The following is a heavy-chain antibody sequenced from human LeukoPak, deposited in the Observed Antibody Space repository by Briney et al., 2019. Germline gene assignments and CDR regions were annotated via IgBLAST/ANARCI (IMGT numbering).Heavy chain of an antibody. Sequence: GGSLRLSCAASGFTFSGYTMSWVRQAPEKGLEWISAISATGDRTYYAESVKGRFTISRDNSKNTMYLQMNSLRAEDTALYYCARDFYDSSGYYYDYWGRGTLVTVSS. D-gene: IGHD3-22*01. V-gene: IGHV3-23*01. J-gene: IGHJ4*02. CDR3: ARDFYDSSGYYYDY. CDR1: GFTFSGYT. CDR2: ISATGDRT.